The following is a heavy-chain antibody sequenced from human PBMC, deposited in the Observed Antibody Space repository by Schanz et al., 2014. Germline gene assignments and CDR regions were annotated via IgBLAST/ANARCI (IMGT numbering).Heavy chain of an antibody. V-gene: IGHV1-18*01. CDR2: ISAYNGNT. D-gene: IGHD2-8*02. CDR1: GYTFTSYG. J-gene: IGHJ3*01. Sequence: QVQLVQSGAEVKKPGASVKVSCKASGYTFTSYGINWVRQAPGQGLEWMGWISAYNGNTNYAQKLQGRVTMTTDTSTSTAYMELRSLTSDDTAVYYCAAMWGYCTATACQILEVLDVWGQGTMVTVSS. CDR3: AAMWGYCTATACQILEVLDV.